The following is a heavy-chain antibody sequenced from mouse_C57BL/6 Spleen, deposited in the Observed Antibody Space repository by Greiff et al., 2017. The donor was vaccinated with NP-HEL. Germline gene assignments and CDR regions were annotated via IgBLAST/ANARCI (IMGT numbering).Heavy chain of an antibody. J-gene: IGHJ4*01. D-gene: IGHD2-5*01. CDR2: IHPNSGST. Sequence: QVQLQQPGAELVKPGASVKLSCKASGYTFTSYWMHWVKQRPGPGLEWIGMIHPNSGSTNYNEKFKSKATLTVDKSSSTAYMQLSSLTSEDSAVYYCARRGGSKNAMDYWGQGTSVTVSS. V-gene: IGHV1-64*01. CDR3: ARRGGSKNAMDY. CDR1: GYTFTSYW.